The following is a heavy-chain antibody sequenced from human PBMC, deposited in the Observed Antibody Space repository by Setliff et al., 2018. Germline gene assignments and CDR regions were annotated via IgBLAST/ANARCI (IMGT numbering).Heavy chain of an antibody. J-gene: IGHJ3*02. CDR2: IKSKTDGGTT. D-gene: IGHD2-21*01. CDR3: LGSLRKINSFDI. Sequence: PGGSLRLSCAASGFTFSNDWMSWVRQAPGKGLEWIGHIKSKTDGGTTDYAAPVKGRFTISRDDSKNTLYLQMNSLKTEDTAVYYCLGSLRKINSFDIWGQGTMVTVSS. CDR1: GFTFSNDW. V-gene: IGHV3-15*01.